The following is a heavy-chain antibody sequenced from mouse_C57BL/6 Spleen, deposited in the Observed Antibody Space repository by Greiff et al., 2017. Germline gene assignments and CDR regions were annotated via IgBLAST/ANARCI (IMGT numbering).Heavy chain of an antibody. Sequence: EVKVVESGGDLVKPGGSLKLSCAASGFTFSSYGMSWVRQTPDKRLEWVATISSGGSYTYYPDSVKGRFTISRDNAKNTLYLQMSSLKSEDTAMYYCARRGDYDEISFAYWGQGTLVTVSA. J-gene: IGHJ3*01. CDR1: GFTFSSYG. V-gene: IGHV5-6*02. CDR2: ISSGGSYT. D-gene: IGHD2-4*01. CDR3: ARRGDYDEISFAY.